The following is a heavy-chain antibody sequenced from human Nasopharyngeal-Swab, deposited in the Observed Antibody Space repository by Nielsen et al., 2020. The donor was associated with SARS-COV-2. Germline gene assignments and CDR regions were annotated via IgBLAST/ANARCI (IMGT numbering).Heavy chain of an antibody. D-gene: IGHD2-21*01. V-gene: IGHV4-34*01. Sequence: GSLRLSCAVYGGSFSGYYWSWIRQPPGKGLEWIGTINYSGSTYYNPSLKSRVTISVDTSRNQFSLKLSSVTAADTAVYHCARGNIGLIDPFDNWGQGTLVTVSS. CDR1: GGSFSGYY. J-gene: IGHJ4*02. CDR3: ARGNIGLIDPFDN. CDR2: INYSGST.